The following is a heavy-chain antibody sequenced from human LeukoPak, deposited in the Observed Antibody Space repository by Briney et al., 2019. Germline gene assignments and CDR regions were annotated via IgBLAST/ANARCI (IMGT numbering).Heavy chain of an antibody. CDR1: GFTFSSYG. CDR3: AKDYSIAAAGNDY. V-gene: IGHV3-30*18. Sequence: PGGSLRLSCAASGFTFSSYGMHWVRQAPGKGLEWVAVISYDGSNKYYADSVKGRFTISRDNSKNTPYLQMNSLRAEDTAVYYCAKDYSIAAAGNDYWGQGTLVTVSS. CDR2: ISYDGSNK. J-gene: IGHJ4*02. D-gene: IGHD6-13*01.